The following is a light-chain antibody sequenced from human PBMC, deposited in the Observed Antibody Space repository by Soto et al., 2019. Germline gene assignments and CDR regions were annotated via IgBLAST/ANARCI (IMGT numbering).Light chain of an antibody. Sequence: EIVMTQSPATLAVSPGERTTLSRTASQSLTSNLAWYQQKPGQAPRLLIYAASSRATGIPARFSGSGSGTEFTLTISSLQSEDFAVYYCQQYNDWPLTFGGGTKVDI. CDR1: QSLTSN. V-gene: IGKV3-15*01. J-gene: IGKJ4*01. CDR2: AAS. CDR3: QQYNDWPLT.